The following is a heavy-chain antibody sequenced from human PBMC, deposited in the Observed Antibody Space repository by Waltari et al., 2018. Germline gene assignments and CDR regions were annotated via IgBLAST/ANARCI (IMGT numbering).Heavy chain of an antibody. V-gene: IGHV5-51*01. J-gene: IGHJ3*02. CDR2: IYPGDSDT. CDR3: ARSVAVAVYNAFDI. CDR1: GTIFTNYW. D-gene: IGHD6-19*01. Sequence: EVQLVQSGAEVKKPGESLKISCEVSGTIFTNYWIAWVRQMPGKGLEWMGIIYPGDSDTRYSPSFQGQVTISADKSVSTAYLQWSSLKASDTAMYYCARSVAVAVYNAFDIWGQGTMVTVSS.